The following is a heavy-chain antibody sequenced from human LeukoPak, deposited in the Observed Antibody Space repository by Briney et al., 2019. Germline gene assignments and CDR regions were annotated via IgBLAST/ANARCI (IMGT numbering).Heavy chain of an antibody. CDR2: ISSSSSYI. V-gene: IGHV3-21*01. CDR3: ARGGSGGTLYYIDY. CDR1: GFTLSSYT. J-gene: IGHJ4*02. Sequence: GGSLRLSCAASGFTLSSYTMNWVRQAPGKGLEWVSSISSSSSYIYYADSVKGRFTISRDNAKNSLSLQMNSLRAEDTAVYYCARGGSGGTLYYIDYWGQGTLVTVSS. D-gene: IGHD1-14*01.